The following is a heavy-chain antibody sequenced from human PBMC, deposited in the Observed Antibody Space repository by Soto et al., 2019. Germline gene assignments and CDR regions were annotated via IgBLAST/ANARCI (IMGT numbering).Heavy chain of an antibody. CDR3: AREVDCSSTSCYEHGMDV. D-gene: IGHD2-2*01. CDR1: GYTFTSYY. J-gene: IGHJ6*02. V-gene: IGHV1-46*03. CDR2: INPSGGST. Sequence: ASVKVSCKASGYTFTSYYMHWVRQAPGQGLEWMGIINPSGGSTSYAQKFQGRVTMTRDTSTSTVYMELSSLRSEYTAVYYCAREVDCSSTSCYEHGMDVWGQGTTVTVS.